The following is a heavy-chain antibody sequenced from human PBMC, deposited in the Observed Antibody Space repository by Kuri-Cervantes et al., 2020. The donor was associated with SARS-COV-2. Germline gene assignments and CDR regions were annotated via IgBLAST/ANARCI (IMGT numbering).Heavy chain of an antibody. D-gene: IGHD2-2*01. CDR1: RGTFSSYA. CDR3: ARVWGCNSTSCYDGSYYYGMDV. V-gene: IGHV1-18*01. CDR2: ISAYNGNT. Sequence: ASVKVSCKASRGTFSSYAITWVRQAPGQGLEWMGWISAYNGNTNYAQKLQGRVTMTTDTSTSTAYMELRSLRSDDTAVYYCARVWGCNSTSCYDGSYYYGMDVWGQGTTVTVSS. J-gene: IGHJ6*02.